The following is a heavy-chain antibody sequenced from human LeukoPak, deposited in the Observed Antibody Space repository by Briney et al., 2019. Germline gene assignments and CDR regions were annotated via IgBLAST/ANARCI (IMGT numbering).Heavy chain of an antibody. J-gene: IGHJ5*02. CDR2: IIPILGIA. CDR1: GGTFSSYA. V-gene: IGHV1-69*04. CDR3: ARDGIGELFWFDP. D-gene: IGHD3-10*01. Sequence: SVKVSCKASGGTFSSYAISWVRQAPGQGLEWMGRIIPILGIANYAQKFQGRVTITADKSTSTAYMELSSLRSEDTAVYYCARDGIGELFWFDPWGQETLVTVSS.